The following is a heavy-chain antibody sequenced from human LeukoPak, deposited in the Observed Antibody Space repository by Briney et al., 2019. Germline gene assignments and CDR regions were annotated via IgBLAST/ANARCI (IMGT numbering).Heavy chain of an antibody. CDR1: GYTFTSYY. Sequence: ASVKVSCKASGYTFTSYYMHWVRQAPGQGLEWVGIINPSGGSTSYAQKFQGRVTMTRDTSTSTVYMELSSLRSEDTAVYYCARDPLYYYDSSGYLPPTFDYWGQGTLVTVSS. J-gene: IGHJ4*02. V-gene: IGHV1-46*01. CDR3: ARDPLYYYDSSGYLPPTFDY. D-gene: IGHD3-22*01. CDR2: INPSGGST.